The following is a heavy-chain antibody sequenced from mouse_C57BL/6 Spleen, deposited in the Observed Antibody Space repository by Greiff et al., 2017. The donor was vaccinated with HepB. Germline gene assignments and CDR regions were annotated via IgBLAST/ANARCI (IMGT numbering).Heavy chain of an antibody. CDR2: ISYSGIT. CDR1: GYSITSGYG. CDR3: ARTARIKY. D-gene: IGHD1-2*01. Sequence: EVQLQQSGPGLVKPSQSLSLTCTVTGYSITSGYGWNWIRQFPGNKLEWMGYISYSGITNYNPSLKSRISITRDTSKNQFFLQLNSVTTEDTATYYCARTARIKYWGQGTTLTVSS. J-gene: IGHJ2*01. V-gene: IGHV3-2*02.